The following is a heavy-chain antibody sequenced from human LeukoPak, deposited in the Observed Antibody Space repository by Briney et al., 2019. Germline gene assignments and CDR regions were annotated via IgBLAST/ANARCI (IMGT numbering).Heavy chain of an antibody. D-gene: IGHD2-8*02. J-gene: IGHJ2*01. CDR3: AKDPGHNWYFDV. CDR1: GFXFSSYA. Sequence: GGSLRLSCAASGFXFSSYAISWVRQAPGKGLEWVAVISGSGGTTYYADSVKGRFTISRDNSENTLYLQMNSLRAEDTAVYYCAKDPGHNWYFDVWGRGTLVTVSS. V-gene: IGHV3-23*01. CDR2: ISGSGGTT.